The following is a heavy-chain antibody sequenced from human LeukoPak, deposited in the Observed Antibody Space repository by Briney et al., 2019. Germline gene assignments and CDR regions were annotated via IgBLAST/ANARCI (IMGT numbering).Heavy chain of an antibody. CDR3: ARGSGRIVGAAGAFDI. CDR1: GYTFTSYG. CDR2: IGAYNGNT. J-gene: IGHJ3*02. D-gene: IGHD1-26*01. Sequence: ASVKVSCKASGYTFTSYGIGWVRQAPGQGLEWMGWIGAYNGNTNYAQKLQGRVTMTTDTSTSTAYMELRSLRCEDTAVYYCARGSGRIVGAAGAFDIWGQGTMVTVSS. V-gene: IGHV1-18*01.